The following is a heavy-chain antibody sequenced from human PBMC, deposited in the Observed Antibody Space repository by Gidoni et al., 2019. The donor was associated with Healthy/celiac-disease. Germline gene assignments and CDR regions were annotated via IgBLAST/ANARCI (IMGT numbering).Heavy chain of an antibody. CDR1: GYTFTCYG. V-gene: IGHV1-18*01. Sequence: QVQLVQSGPEVKKPGASVTGSCKASGYTFTCYGISWVRQAPGQGLEWMGWNSAYNGNTNYAQKLQGRVTMTTDTSTSTAYMELRGLRSDDTAVYYCARLNLPLAYWYFDLWGRGTLVTVSS. CDR2: NSAYNGNT. J-gene: IGHJ2*01. CDR3: ARLNLPLAYWYFDL.